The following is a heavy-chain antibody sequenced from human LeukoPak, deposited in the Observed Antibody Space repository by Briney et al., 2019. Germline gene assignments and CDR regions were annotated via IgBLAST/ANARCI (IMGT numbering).Heavy chain of an antibody. D-gene: IGHD6-13*01. V-gene: IGHV3-23*01. CDR3: AKMSSSWTYYYGMDV. CDR1: GFTFSSYA. Sequence: GGSLRLSCAASGFTFSSYAMIWVRQAPGKGLEWVSGTNDSGGSTYYADSVKGRFTISRDNSKNTLYLQMNSLRAEDTAVYYCAKMSSSWTYYYGMDVWGQGSTVTVSS. J-gene: IGHJ6*02. CDR2: TNDSGGST.